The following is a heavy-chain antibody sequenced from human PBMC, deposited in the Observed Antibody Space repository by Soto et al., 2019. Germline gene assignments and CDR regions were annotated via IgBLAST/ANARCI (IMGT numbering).Heavy chain of an antibody. CDR1: GFTSSNYW. V-gene: IGHV3-7*01. Sequence: AGGSLRLSCVASGFTSSNYWMNWVRQAPGKGLEWVANIEQDGSEKNYVDSVKGRFTISRDNAKNSLYLQMNSLRAEDTAVYYCAGSTSSWGVWGKGTTVTVSS. D-gene: IGHD6-13*01. CDR2: IEQDGSEK. CDR3: AGSTSSWGV. J-gene: IGHJ6*04.